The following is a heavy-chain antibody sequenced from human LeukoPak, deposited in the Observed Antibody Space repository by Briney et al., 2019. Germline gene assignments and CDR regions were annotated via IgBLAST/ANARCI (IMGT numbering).Heavy chain of an antibody. CDR1: GGTFSSYA. J-gene: IGHJ6*03. CDR3: ARGGWLQAPNYYYYMDV. CDR2: IIPIFGTA. D-gene: IGHD5-24*01. V-gene: IGHV1-69*13. Sequence: SVKVSCKASGGTFSSYAISWVRQAPGQGLEWMGGIIPIFGTANYAQKFQGRVTITADESTSTAYMELSSLRSEDTAVYYCARGGWLQAPNYYYYMDVWGKGTTVTVSS.